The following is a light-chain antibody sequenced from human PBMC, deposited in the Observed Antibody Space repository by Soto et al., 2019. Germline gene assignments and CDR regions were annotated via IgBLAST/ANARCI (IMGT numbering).Light chain of an antibody. CDR3: VSYTDTDTLV. Sequence: ALTQPASVSGSRGQSIIISCVGRDTDVGQDKSVSWYQQGPGQAPKLLIFEVTNRPSGVSKRFSGSRSGNTASLTISGLQPDDEGDYFCVSYTDTDTLVFGTGTKVTVL. CDR1: DTDVGQDKS. J-gene: IGLJ1*01. V-gene: IGLV2-14*01. CDR2: EVT.